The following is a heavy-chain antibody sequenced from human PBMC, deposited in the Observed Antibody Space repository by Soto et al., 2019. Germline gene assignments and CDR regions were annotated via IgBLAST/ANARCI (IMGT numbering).Heavy chain of an antibody. J-gene: IGHJ6*02. Sequence: SETLSLTCTVSGGSISSGGYSWSWIRQPPGKGLEWIGYIYHSGSTYYNPSLKSRVTISVDRSKNQFSLKLSSVTAADTAVYYCARAAETYYYYYGMDVWGQGTTVTV. CDR1: GGSISSGGYS. CDR3: ARAAETYYYYYGMDV. CDR2: IYHSGST. V-gene: IGHV4-30-2*01.